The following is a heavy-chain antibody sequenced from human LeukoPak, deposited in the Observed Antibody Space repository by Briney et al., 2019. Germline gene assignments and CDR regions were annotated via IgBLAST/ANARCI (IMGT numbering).Heavy chain of an antibody. CDR3: AKDKVVAATGFFDY. CDR2: ISWNSGSI. CDR1: GFTFDDYA. D-gene: IGHD2-15*01. V-gene: IGHV3-9*01. Sequence: QTGGSLRLSCAASGFTFDDYAMHWVRQAPGKGLEWVSGISWNSGSIGYADSVKGRFTISRDNAKNSLYLQTDSLRAEDTALYYCAKDKVVAATGFFDYWGQGTLVTVSS. J-gene: IGHJ4*02.